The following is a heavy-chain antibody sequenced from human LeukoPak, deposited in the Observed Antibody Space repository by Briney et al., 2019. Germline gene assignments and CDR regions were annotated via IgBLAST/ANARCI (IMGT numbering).Heavy chain of an antibody. Sequence: SVKVSCKASGGTFSSYTISWVRQAHGQGLEWMGRIIPILGIANYAQKFQGRVTITADKSTSTAYMELSSLRSEDTAVYYCARDSSGWPHPPLGYMDVWGKRTTVTVSS. J-gene: IGHJ6*03. D-gene: IGHD3-22*01. CDR1: GGTFSSYT. V-gene: IGHV1-69*04. CDR3: ARDSSGWPHPPLGYMDV. CDR2: IIPILGIA.